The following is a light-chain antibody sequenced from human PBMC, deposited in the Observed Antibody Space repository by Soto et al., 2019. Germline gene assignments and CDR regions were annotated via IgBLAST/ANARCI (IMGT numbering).Light chain of an antibody. CDR2: YAS. CDR3: LHHNPFPPFT. J-gene: IGKJ2*01. CDR1: QALSRY. Sequence: DLQMTQSPSAMSASVGDRVTITCRASQALSRYLAWFQQKPGKAPKRLISYASSLESGVPSRFNGSRSGTEFAITRRGLQPEDVATYDWLHHNPFPPFTFGQGTKLGIK. V-gene: IGKV1-17*03.